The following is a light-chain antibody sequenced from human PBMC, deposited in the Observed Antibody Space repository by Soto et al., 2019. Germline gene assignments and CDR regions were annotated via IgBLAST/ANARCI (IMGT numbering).Light chain of an antibody. CDR1: QGVSNS. V-gene: IGKV3-11*01. J-gene: IGKJ5*01. CDR2: GAS. CDR3: QQRTNWPPA. Sequence: EIVMTQSPATLSVSPGERATLSCRASQGVSNSLAWFQQKPGQAPRLLIYGASSRATGIPARFSGSGSGTDFTLTISSLEPEDFAIYYCQQRTNWPPAFGQGTRLEIK.